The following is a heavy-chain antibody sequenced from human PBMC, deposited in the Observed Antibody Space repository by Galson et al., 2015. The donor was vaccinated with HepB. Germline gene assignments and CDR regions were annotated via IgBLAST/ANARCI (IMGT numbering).Heavy chain of an antibody. V-gene: IGHV4-4*02. CDR1: GASISNSNW. CDR2: IYPSGST. Sequence: LSLTCIVSGASISNSNWWSWVRQPPGKGLEWIGEIYPSGSTNYNPSLESRVSISIDKSNNQFSLKLSSVTAADTAVYYCARRFDPWGQGTLVTVSS. CDR3: ARRFDP. J-gene: IGHJ5*02.